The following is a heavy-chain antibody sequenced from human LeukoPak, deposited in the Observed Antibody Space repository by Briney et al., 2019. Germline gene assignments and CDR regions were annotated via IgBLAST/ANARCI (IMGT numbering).Heavy chain of an antibody. CDR3: ARQVGNAGWYFDY. CDR2: IWYDGSNN. D-gene: IGHD6-19*01. Sequence: GGSLRLSCAASGFTFGAYAMHWVRQAPGKGLEWVAVIWYDGSNNYHADSLKVRFTISRDNSKNTLYLQINSLRAEDTAVYYCARQVGNAGWYFDYWGQGALVTVSS. V-gene: IGHV3-33*01. J-gene: IGHJ4*02. CDR1: GFTFGAYA.